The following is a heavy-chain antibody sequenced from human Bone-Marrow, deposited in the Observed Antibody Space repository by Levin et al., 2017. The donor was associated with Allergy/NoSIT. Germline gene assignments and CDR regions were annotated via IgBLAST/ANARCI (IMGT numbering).Heavy chain of an antibody. CDR2: IYDSGAT. CDR3: TRDRPQGYYDSSGYAD. Sequence: PSETLSLTCSVSGGSVSSGDYYWGWIRQPPGKGLEWIGYIYDSGATYYNPTLKSRVVISKLTSKNQLSLKLTSVTAADTAVYYCTRDRPQGYYDSSGYADWGRGTLVTVSS. D-gene: IGHD3-22*01. V-gene: IGHV4-30-4*01. CDR1: GGSVSSGDYY. J-gene: IGHJ4*02.